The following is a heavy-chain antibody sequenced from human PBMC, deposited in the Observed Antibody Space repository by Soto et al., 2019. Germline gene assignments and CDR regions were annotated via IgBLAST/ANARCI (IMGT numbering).Heavy chain of an antibody. V-gene: IGHV1-3*01. D-gene: IGHD6-13*01. CDR2: INAGNGNT. Sequence: ASVKVSCKASGYTFTSYAMHWVRQAPGQRLEWMGWINAGNGNTEYSQKFQGRVTITRDTSATTAYMEMSSLRSEDTAVYYCARSSSSWPYSHGMDVWSQGTTVTSP. J-gene: IGHJ6*02. CDR1: GYTFTSYA. CDR3: ARSSSSWPYSHGMDV.